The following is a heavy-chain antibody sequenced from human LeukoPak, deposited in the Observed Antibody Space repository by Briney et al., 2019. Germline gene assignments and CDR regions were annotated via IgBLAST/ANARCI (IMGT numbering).Heavy chain of an antibody. CDR3: ATTYYDFWSGYEGDY. V-gene: IGHV4-30-4*08. CDR2: IYYSGST. CDR1: GGSISRGDYY. D-gene: IGHD3-3*01. J-gene: IGHJ4*02. Sequence: SETLSLTCTVSGGSISRGDYYWSWIRQPPGKGLEWIGYIYYSGSTYYNPFHKSRVTITVDTSKNQFSLKLSSVAAADTAVYYCATTYYDFWSGYEGDYWGQGTLVTVSS.